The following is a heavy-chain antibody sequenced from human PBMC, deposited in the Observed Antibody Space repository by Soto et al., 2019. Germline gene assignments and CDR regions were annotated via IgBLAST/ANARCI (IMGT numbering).Heavy chain of an antibody. CDR1: GFTFSTNY. J-gene: IGHJ4*02. CDR2: INPNDNST. CDR3: ARDVVDHYFDY. V-gene: IGHV1-46*01. Sequence: ALVKVSCKASGFTFSTNYMHLLRQAPGQGLEWMGIINPNDNSTTNAEKFQGRVTMTSDTPTSTVYMELSSLRSEDTAFYYCARDVVDHYFDYWGQGTLVTVYS.